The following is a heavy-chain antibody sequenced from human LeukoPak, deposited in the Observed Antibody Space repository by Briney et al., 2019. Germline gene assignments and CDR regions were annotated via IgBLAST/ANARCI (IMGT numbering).Heavy chain of an antibody. D-gene: IGHD6-13*01. J-gene: IGHJ4*02. CDR1: GFPFNAYW. Sequence: PPGGSLRLSCAASGFPFNAYWMTWVRQAPGKRLEWVANIGQDGDTKYYVDSVKGRFTISRDNAMNSLYLQMNSLRAEDTAIYYCARSLPYGTTWYGRSDFWGQGTLVTVSS. V-gene: IGHV3-7*03. CDR3: ARSLPYGTTWYGRSDF. CDR2: IGQDGDTK.